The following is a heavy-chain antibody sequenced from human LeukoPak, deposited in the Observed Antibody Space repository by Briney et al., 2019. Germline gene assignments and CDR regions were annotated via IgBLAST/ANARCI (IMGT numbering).Heavy chain of an antibody. CDR3: ARDGGYKFGSEIDY. D-gene: IGHD5-24*01. CDR1: GYTFTSYG. V-gene: IGHV1-18*01. Sequence: ASVKVSCKASGYTFTSYGISWVRQAPGQGLEWMGWISAYNGNTNYAQKLQGRVTMPTDTSTSTAYMELRSLRSGDTAVYYCARDGGYKFGSEIDYWGQGTLVTVSS. J-gene: IGHJ4*02. CDR2: ISAYNGNT.